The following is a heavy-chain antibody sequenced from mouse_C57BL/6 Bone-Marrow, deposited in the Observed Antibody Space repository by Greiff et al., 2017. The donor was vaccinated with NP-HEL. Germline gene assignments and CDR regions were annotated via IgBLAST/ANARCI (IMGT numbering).Heavy chain of an antibody. CDR3: ARRDWDGRFAY. V-gene: IGHV5-17*01. CDR2: ISSGSSTI. J-gene: IGHJ3*01. CDR1: GFTFSDYG. Sequence: EVHLVESGGGLVKPGGSLKLSCAASGFTFSDYGMHWVRQAPEKGLEWVAYISSGSSTIYYADTVKGRFTISRDNAKNTLFLQMTSLRSEDTAMYYCARRDWDGRFAYWGQGTLVTVSA. D-gene: IGHD4-1*01.